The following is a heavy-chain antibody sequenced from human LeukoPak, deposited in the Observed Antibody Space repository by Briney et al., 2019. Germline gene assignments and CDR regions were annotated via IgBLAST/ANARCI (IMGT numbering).Heavy chain of an antibody. D-gene: IGHD2-2*01. Sequence: ASVKVSCKASGYTFTSYDISWVRQAPGQGLEWMGWISTYNGNTNYAQRLQGRVTMTTDTSTSTAYMELRSLTSDDTAAYYCARGSSSTSGFHYWGQGTLVTVS. CDR3: ARGSSSTSGFHY. V-gene: IGHV1-18*01. J-gene: IGHJ4*02. CDR1: GYTFTSYD. CDR2: ISTYNGNT.